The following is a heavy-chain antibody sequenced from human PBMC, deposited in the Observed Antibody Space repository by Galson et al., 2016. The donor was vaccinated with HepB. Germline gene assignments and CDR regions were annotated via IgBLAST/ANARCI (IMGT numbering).Heavy chain of an antibody. J-gene: IGHJ4*02. CDR2: IYHSGIT. Sequence: ETLSLTCAVSGGSTSSSDWWTWVRQPPGKGLEWIGEIYHSGITNYNPSLESRVTISLDKSKNQFSLNLSSVTAADTAVYFCARTQTGTIVPLFDNWGQGTLVTVSS. D-gene: IGHD1-7*01. V-gene: IGHV4-4*01. CDR3: ARTQTGTIVPLFDN. CDR1: GGSTSSSDW.